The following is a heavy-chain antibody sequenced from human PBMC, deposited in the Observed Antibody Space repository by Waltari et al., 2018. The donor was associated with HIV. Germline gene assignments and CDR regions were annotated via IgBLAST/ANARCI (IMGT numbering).Heavy chain of an antibody. D-gene: IGHD1-26*01. CDR2: IKSKSDGGTT. Sequence: EVQLVESGGGLVKPGGSLRVSCVGYGFSFSNAWLTWGRQAQGRGLEWVGRIKSKSDGGTTENAAPVKGRFTISRDDSKNTLFLQMNSLKTEDTAVYYCTTVAVGAAFGGSWGQGTLVTVSS. V-gene: IGHV3-15*01. CDR1: GFSFSNAW. CDR3: TTVAVGAAFGGS. J-gene: IGHJ5*02.